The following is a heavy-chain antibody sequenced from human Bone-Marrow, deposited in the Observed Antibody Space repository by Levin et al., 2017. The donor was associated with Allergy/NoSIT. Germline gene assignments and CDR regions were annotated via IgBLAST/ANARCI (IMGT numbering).Heavy chain of an antibody. CDR1: GGSISRYD. CDR2: IYYSGST. Sequence: ESLKISCTVSGGSISRYDWSWIRQPPGKGLEWIGYIYYSGSTNYNPSLKSRVTISVDTSKNQFSLKLSSVTAADTAVYYCARGSVGVLGYWGQGTLVTVSS. V-gene: IGHV4-59*01. J-gene: IGHJ4*02. D-gene: IGHD4-23*01. CDR3: ARGSVGVLGY.